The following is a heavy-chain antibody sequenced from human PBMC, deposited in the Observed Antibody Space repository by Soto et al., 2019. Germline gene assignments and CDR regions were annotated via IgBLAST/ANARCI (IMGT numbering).Heavy chain of an antibody. Sequence: PSETLSLTCTVSGGSISSYYWSWIRQPPGKGLEWIGYIYYSGSTNYNPSLKSRVTISVDTSKNQFSLKLSSVTAADTAVYYCARVLYYYYDSSGYYRNYYGMDVWGQGTTVTVSS. V-gene: IGHV4-59*01. CDR3: ARVLYYYYDSSGYYRNYYGMDV. CDR2: IYYSGST. CDR1: GGSISSYY. J-gene: IGHJ6*02. D-gene: IGHD3-22*01.